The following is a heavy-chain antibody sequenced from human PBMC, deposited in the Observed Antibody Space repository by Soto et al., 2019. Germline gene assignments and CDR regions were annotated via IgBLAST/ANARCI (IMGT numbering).Heavy chain of an antibody. V-gene: IGHV4-34*01. D-gene: IGHD2-8*01. CDR3: ARGRVLRGYAIRFSYYFDY. J-gene: IGHJ4*02. CDR1: GGSFSGYY. CDR2: INHSGST. Sequence: SETLSLTCAVSGGSFSGYYWSWIRQPPGKGLEWIGEINHSGSTNYNPSLKSRVTISVDTSKNQFSLKLSSVTAADTAVYYCARGRVLRGYAIRFSYYFDYWGQGTLVTVS.